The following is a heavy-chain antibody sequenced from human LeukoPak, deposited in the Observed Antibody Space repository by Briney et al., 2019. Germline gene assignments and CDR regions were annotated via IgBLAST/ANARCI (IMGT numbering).Heavy chain of an antibody. CDR2: IIPIFGTA. CDR3: ARSYDFWSGLDY. J-gene: IGHJ4*02. CDR1: GGTFSSYA. Sequence: ASVKVSCKASGGTFSSYAISWVRQAPGQGLEWMGGIIPIFGTANYAQKFQGRVTITADESTSTAYMGLSSLRSEDTAVYYCARSYDFWSGLDYWGQGTLVTVSS. D-gene: IGHD3-3*01. V-gene: IGHV1-69*13.